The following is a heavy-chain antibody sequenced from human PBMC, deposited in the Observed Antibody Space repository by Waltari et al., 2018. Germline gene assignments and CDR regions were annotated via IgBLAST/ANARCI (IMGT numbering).Heavy chain of an antibody. J-gene: IGHJ5*02. Sequence: EVQLVESGGGLVQRGGSLRLSCAASGCTFSRYWMHWVRQAPGKGLVWVSRINSDGSSTSYADSVKGRFTISRDNAKNTLYLQMNSLRAEDTAVYYCARGHPGNWFDPWGQGTLVTVSS. CDR1: GCTFSRYW. V-gene: IGHV3-74*01. CDR2: INSDGSST. CDR3: ARGHPGNWFDP. D-gene: IGHD2-8*02.